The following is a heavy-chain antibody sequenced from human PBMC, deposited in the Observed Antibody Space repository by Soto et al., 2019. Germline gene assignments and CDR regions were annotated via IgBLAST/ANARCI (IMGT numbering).Heavy chain of an antibody. CDR2: ISAYNGNT. D-gene: IGHD2-15*01. J-gene: IGHJ6*02. CDR1: GYTFTSYG. CDR3: ARHLQTGPPGSDSCTIYADCRAV. V-gene: IGHV1-18*04. Sequence: ASVKVSCKASGYTFTSYGISWVRQAPGQGLEWMGWISAYNGNTNYAQKLQGRVTMTTDTSTSTAYMELRSLRSDDTAVYYCARHLQTGPPGSDSCTIYADCRAVWGQ.